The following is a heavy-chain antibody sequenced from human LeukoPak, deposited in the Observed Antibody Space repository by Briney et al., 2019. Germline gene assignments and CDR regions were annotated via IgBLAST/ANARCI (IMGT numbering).Heavy chain of an antibody. CDR1: GGSISSGGYY. CDR2: IYYSGST. Sequence: NPSETLSLTCTVSGGSISSGGYYWSWIRQHPGKGLEWIGYIYYSGSTYYNPSLKSRVTISVDTSKNQFSLRLSSVTAADTAVYYCARTRGYSLKHDCWGQGTLVTVSS. V-gene: IGHV4-61*08. J-gene: IGHJ4*02. CDR3: ARTRGYSLKHDC. D-gene: IGHD5-18*01.